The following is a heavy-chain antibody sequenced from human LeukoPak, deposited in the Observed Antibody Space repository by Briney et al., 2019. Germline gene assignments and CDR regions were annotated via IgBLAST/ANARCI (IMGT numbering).Heavy chain of an antibody. CDR2: ISSSSSYI. Sequence: GGSLRLSCAASVFTFSSYSMNWVRQAPGKGLEWVSSISSSSSYIYYADSVKGRFTISRDNAKNSLYLQMNSLRAEDTAVYYCARDMDPTMVRGVHYFDYWGQGTLVTVSS. V-gene: IGHV3-21*01. CDR1: VFTFSSYS. D-gene: IGHD3-10*01. CDR3: ARDMDPTMVRGVHYFDY. J-gene: IGHJ4*02.